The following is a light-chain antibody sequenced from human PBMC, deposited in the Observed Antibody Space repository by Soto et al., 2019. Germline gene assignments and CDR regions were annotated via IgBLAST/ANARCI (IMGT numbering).Light chain of an antibody. V-gene: IGKV3-20*01. CDR1: QSVSSSY. Sequence: EIVLTQSPGTLSLSPGERATLSCRASQSVSSSYLAWYQQKPGQAPRLLIYGASSRATGIPDRFSGSGSGTHFTLTISRLEPEDFALYYCQQYGSSPMYTFGQGTKLEIK. CDR3: QQYGSSPMYT. J-gene: IGKJ2*01. CDR2: GAS.